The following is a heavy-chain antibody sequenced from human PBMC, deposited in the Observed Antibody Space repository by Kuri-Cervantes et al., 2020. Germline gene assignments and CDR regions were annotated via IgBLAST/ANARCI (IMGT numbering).Heavy chain of an antibody. D-gene: IGHD6-19*01. CDR2: IDWEDDK. J-gene: IGHJ3*01. V-gene: IGHV2-70*20. CDR3: ARIRYSSGWPDAFDF. Sequence: SGPTLVKSTQTFTLTCTFSGFSLSTSGTCVSWVRQSPGKALEWLALIDWEDDKYYSTSLKTRLTISKDTSKNQVVLTLTNMDPVDTATYYCARIRYSSGWPDAFDFWGQGTMVTVSS. CDR1: GFSLSTSGTC.